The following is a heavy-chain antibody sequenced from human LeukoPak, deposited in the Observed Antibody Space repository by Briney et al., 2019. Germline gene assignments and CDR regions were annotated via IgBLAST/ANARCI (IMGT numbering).Heavy chain of an antibody. V-gene: IGHV4-38-2*01. J-gene: IGHJ6*03. Sequence: SETLSLTCAVSGYSISSGYYWGWIRQPPGKGLEWIGSIYHSGSTYYNPSLKSRVTISVDTSKNQFSLKLSSVTAADTAVYYCAKLEVGSYYYYMDVWGKGTTVTVSS. D-gene: IGHD4-23*01. CDR2: IYHSGST. CDR1: GYSISSGYY. CDR3: AKLEVGSYYYYMDV.